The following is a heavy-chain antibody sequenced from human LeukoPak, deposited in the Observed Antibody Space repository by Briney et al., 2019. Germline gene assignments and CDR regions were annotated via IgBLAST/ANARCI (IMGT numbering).Heavy chain of an antibody. CDR1: GGSFSGYY. CDR2: INHSGST. Sequence: PSETLSLTCAVYGGSFSGYYWSWIRQPPGKGLEWIGEINHSGSTNCNPSLKSRVTISVDTSKNQFSLKLSSVTAADTAVYYCARVDSSGWYGDAFDIWGQGTMVTVSS. V-gene: IGHV4-34*01. D-gene: IGHD6-19*01. CDR3: ARVDSSGWYGDAFDI. J-gene: IGHJ3*02.